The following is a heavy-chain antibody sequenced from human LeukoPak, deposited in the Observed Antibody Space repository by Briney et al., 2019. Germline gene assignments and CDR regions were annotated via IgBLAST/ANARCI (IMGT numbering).Heavy chain of an antibody. V-gene: IGHV1-2*02. D-gene: IGHD3-10*01. CDR3: ARDRRGYYDSGSYYPLI. Sequence: ASVKVSCEASGYTFSVYYMHWVRQAPGRGLEWMGWINPNNGGTNYAQKLQGRVTMTRDTSISTAYMELSRLTSDDTAVYYCARDRRGYYDSGSYYPLIWGQGTLVTVSS. CDR1: GYTFSVYY. CDR2: INPNNGGT. J-gene: IGHJ4*02.